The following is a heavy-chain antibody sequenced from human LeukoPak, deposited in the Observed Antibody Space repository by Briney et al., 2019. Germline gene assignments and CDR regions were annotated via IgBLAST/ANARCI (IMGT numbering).Heavy chain of an antibody. Sequence: PGGSLRLSCAGSEFTFSSYYMSWVRHAAWKGLECVANINEDGSEAGYLVSVKGRFTISRDNAKNSVHLQMNSLRADDAAVYYCARVGYKWDDDGVDYWGQGTLVTVSS. J-gene: IGHJ4*02. CDR3: ARVGYKWDDDGVDY. CDR2: INEDGSEA. CDR1: EFTFSSYY. D-gene: IGHD1-1*01. V-gene: IGHV3-7*01.